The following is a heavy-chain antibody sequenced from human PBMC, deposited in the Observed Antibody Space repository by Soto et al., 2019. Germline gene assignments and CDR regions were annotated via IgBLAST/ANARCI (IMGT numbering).Heavy chain of an antibody. CDR3: TRGASGYGNFDY. CDR2: INSAGSST. CDR1: GFSFNTW. Sequence: EVQVVESGGGVVQPGGSLRLSCAASGFSFNTWMHWVRQAPGKGLVWLSRINSAGSSTTYADSVEGRFFVSRDNAKNTLYLQINSLTADDTAVYYCTRGASGYGNFDYWGQGVLLTVSS. J-gene: IGHJ4*02. D-gene: IGHD5-12*01. V-gene: IGHV3-74*01.